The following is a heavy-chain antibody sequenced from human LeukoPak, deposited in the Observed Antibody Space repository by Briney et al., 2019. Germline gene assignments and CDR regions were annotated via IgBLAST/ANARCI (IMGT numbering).Heavy chain of an antibody. V-gene: IGHV1-2*02. CDR1: GYTFTGYY. J-gene: IGHJ4*02. CDR3: ATQRGSYLWGTDFDY. CDR2: INPNSGDT. D-gene: IGHD3-16*01. Sequence: ASVTVSCKASGYTFTGYYMHWVRQAPGQGLEWMGWINPNSGDTKYAQKFQGRVTMTRDTSISTAYMELSRLRSDDTAVYYCATQRGSYLWGTDFDYWGQATLLTVSS.